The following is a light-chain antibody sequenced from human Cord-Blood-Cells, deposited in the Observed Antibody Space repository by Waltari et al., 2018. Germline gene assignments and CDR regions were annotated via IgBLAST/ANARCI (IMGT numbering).Light chain of an antibody. Sequence: QSALTQPASVSGSPGQSITISCTGTSSDVGGYNYVSWYQQHPGKAPKPMIYDVSNRPAGVSNRFSVSKSGNTASRTISGLQAEDEADYYCSSYTSSSTYVFGTGTKVTVL. J-gene: IGLJ1*01. CDR2: DVS. CDR1: SSDVGGYNY. V-gene: IGLV2-14*03. CDR3: SSYTSSSTYV.